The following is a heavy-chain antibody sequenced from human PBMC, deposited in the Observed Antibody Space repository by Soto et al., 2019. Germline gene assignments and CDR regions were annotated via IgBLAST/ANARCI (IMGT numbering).Heavy chain of an antibody. CDR2: ISYDGSNK. D-gene: IGHD3-22*01. CDR3: ARGGHYYDSSGYYF. Sequence: QVQLVESGGGVVQPGRSLRLSCAASGFTFSSYAMHWVRQAPGKGLEWVAVISYDGSNKYYADSVKGRFTISRDNSKNTLYLQMNSLRAEDTAVYYCARGGHYYDSSGYYFWGQGTLVTVSS. J-gene: IGHJ4*02. CDR1: GFTFSSYA. V-gene: IGHV3-30-3*01.